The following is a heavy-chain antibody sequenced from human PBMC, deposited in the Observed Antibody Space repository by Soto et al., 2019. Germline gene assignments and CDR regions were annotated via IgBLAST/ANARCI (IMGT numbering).Heavy chain of an antibody. J-gene: IGHJ4*02. V-gene: IGHV3-49*03. CDR3: TRETTCGISAY. CDR2: IRSKAYGGTT. Sequence: SPELSSTASGFTFGVYAMSWFRKTPGKGLEWVGFIRSKAYGGTTEYAASVKGRFTISRDDSKSIAYLQMNSLKTEDTAVYYCTRETTCGISAYWGQGTPVPVS. CDR1: GFTFGVYA. D-gene: IGHD2-15*01.